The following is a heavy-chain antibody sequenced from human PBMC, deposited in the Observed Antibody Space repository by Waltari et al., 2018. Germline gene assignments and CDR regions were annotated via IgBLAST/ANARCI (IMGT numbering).Heavy chain of an antibody. CDR3: APNRRDGYNSFDY. V-gene: IGHV1-69-2*01. Sequence: EVQLVQSGAEVKKPGATVKISCKASGYTFTAYDMHSVQQAPGKGLEWMGRVDPEDGETIYAEKFQGRVTITADTSTDTAYMELSSLRSEDTAVYYCAPNRRDGYNSFDYWGQGTLVTVSS. CDR1: GYTFTAYD. J-gene: IGHJ4*02. D-gene: IGHD5-12*01. CDR2: VDPEDGET.